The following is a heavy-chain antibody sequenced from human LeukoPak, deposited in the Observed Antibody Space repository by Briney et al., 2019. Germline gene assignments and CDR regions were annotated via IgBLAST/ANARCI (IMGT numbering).Heavy chain of an antibody. D-gene: IGHD2/OR15-2a*01. CDR2: IIPIFGTA. V-gene: IGHV1-69*06. Sequence: ASVKVSCKASGGTFSSYAISWVRQAPGQGLEWMGGIIPIFGTANYAQKFQGRVTITADKSTSTAYMELSSLRSEDMAVYYCAISNIGTSRNSYNIWGQGTMVTVSS. CDR1: GGTFSSYA. CDR3: AISNIGTSRNSYNI. J-gene: IGHJ3*02.